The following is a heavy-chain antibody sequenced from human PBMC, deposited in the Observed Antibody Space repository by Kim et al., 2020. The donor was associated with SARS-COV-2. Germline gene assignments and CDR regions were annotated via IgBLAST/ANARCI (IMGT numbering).Heavy chain of an antibody. D-gene: IGHD3-10*01. J-gene: IGHJ5*02. Sequence: SVKVSCKASGGTFSSYAISWVRQAPGQGLEWMGRIIPILGIANYAQKFQGRVTITADKSTSTAYMELSSLRSEDTAVYYCATYTSGDVDWLDPWGQGTL. CDR1: GGTFSSYA. CDR3: ATYTSGDVDWLDP. V-gene: IGHV1-69*04. CDR2: IIPILGIA.